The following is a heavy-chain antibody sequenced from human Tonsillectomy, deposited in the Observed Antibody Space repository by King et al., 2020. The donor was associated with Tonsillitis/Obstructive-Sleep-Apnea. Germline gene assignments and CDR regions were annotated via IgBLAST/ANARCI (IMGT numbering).Heavy chain of an antibody. Sequence: QLVQSGAEVKKPGSSVKVSCKASGGTFSSYAISWVRQAPGQGLEWMGGIIPIFGTANSAQKFQGRVTINADESTSTAYMELRRLRSEDTAVYYCVRGAGYCSGGSCYHYFDCWGQGTLVTVSS. CDR3: VRGAGYCSGGSCYHYFDC. V-gene: IGHV1-69*12. D-gene: IGHD2-15*01. CDR1: GGTFSSYA. J-gene: IGHJ4*02. CDR2: IIPIFGTA.